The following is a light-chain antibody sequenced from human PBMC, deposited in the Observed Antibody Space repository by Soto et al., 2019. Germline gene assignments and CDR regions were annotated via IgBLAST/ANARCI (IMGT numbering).Light chain of an antibody. Sequence: EIVLTQSPGTLSLSRGERATLSCRASQSVTSNQLALYQQKPGQAPRLLIYGASSRATGIPDRFSGSGSGTDFTLTISRLEPEDFAVYFCQHYGSSLITFGQGTRLE. V-gene: IGKV3-20*01. J-gene: IGKJ5*01. CDR3: QHYGSSLIT. CDR2: GAS. CDR1: QSVTSNQ.